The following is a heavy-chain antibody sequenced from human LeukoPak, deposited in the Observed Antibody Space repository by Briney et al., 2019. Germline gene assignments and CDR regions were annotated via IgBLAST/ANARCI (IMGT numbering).Heavy chain of an antibody. Sequence: PGGSLRISCAASGFTFSDYYMSRIRQAPGKGLEWVSYISSSGSTIYYADSVKGRFTISRDNAKNSLYLQMNSLRAEDTAVYYCARDQGKAVAGTSFDYWGQGTLVTVSS. CDR3: ARDQGKAVAGTSFDY. J-gene: IGHJ4*02. V-gene: IGHV3-11*01. CDR2: ISSSGSTI. D-gene: IGHD6-19*01. CDR1: GFTFSDYY.